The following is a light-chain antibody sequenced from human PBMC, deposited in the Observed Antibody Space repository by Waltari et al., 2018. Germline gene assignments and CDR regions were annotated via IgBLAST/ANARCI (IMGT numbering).Light chain of an antibody. Sequence: QSALTQPASVSGSPGQSITLSCTGTTSDIGLYNYVSLYQHRPGRAPQLIIYDVRKRPSGVSSRFSGSKSGNTASLAISGLHPEDEGYYFCSSYTRSTTYVLFGGGTRVTVL. V-gene: IGLV2-14*01. CDR3: SSYTRSTTYVL. CDR2: DVR. J-gene: IGLJ2*01. CDR1: TSDIGLYNY.